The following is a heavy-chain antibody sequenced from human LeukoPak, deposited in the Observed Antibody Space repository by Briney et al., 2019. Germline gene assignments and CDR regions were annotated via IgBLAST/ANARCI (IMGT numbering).Heavy chain of an antibody. CDR3: ARDSGSYSRTFDY. D-gene: IGHD1-26*01. CDR1: GFTFSSYA. V-gene: IGHV3-23*01. CDR2: ISGSGGST. Sequence: GGSLRLSCAASGFTFSSYAMSWVRQAPGKGLEWVSAISGSGGSTYYADSVKGRFTISRDNAKNSLYLQMDSLRADDTAVYYCARDSGSYSRTFDYWGQGTLVTVSS. J-gene: IGHJ4*02.